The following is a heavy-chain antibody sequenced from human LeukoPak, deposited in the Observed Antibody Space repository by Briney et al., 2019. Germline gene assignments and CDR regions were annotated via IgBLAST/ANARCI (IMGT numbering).Heavy chain of an antibody. J-gene: IGHJ4*02. V-gene: IGHV3-74*01. CDR3: VSFYETY. D-gene: IGHD2-2*01. Sequence: GGSLRLSCAASGNYWMHWVRQAPGKGLVWVSHINSDGSWTGYADSVKGRFTISKDNAKNTVYLQMNTLRAEDTAVYYCVSFYETYWGRGTLVTVSS. CDR2: INSDGSWT. CDR1: GNYW.